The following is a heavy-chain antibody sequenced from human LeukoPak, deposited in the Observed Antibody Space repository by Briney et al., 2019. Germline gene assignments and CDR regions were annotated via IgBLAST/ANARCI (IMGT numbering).Heavy chain of an antibody. J-gene: IGHJ4*02. Sequence: GGSLRFSCAASGFTFSSYSLNWVRQAPGKGLEWVSSISRSSNYIYYADSVKGRFTISRDNAKNSLYLQINSLRAEDTSVYYCARGENNYGYYYFDYWGQGTLVTVSS. CDR1: GFTFSSYS. D-gene: IGHD5-24*01. CDR2: ISRSSNYI. CDR3: ARGENNYGYYYFDY. V-gene: IGHV3-21*01.